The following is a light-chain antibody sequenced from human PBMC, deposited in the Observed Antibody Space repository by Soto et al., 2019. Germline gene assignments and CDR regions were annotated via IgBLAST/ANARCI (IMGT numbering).Light chain of an antibody. Sequence: DIQMTQSPYSLSASVGDRVTVTCRTSQNIYNYLNWYQQRPGQAPKLLIYAATSVQSGVPARFSGSGSGTDFALTISSLHPEDFATYYCQQTHSTPVTFGHGTRLDVK. V-gene: IGKV1-39*01. CDR2: AAT. J-gene: IGKJ5*01. CDR1: QNIYNY. CDR3: QQTHSTPVT.